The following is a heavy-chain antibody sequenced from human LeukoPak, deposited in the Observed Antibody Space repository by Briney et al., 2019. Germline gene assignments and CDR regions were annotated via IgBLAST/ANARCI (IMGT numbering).Heavy chain of an antibody. CDR3: ARGQALYYDFWSGFDY. Sequence: GASVKVSCKASGYTFTGYYMHWVRQAPGQGLEWMGWFNPNSGGTKYAQKFQGRVTMTRDTSISTAYMELSRLRSDDTAVYYCARGQALYYDFWSGFDYWGQGTLVTVSS. V-gene: IGHV1-2*02. J-gene: IGHJ4*02. CDR2: FNPNSGGT. CDR1: GYTFTGYY. D-gene: IGHD3-3*01.